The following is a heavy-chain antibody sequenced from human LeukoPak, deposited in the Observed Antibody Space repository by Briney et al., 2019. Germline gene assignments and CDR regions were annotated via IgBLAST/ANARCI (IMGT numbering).Heavy chain of an antibody. CDR2: ISGSGGHT. Sequence: GGSLRLSCAASGITFSSHAMSWVRQAPGKGLEWVSLISGSGGHTYYGDSVKGRITISRDNSTNRLYLQMNSLRPEDTAVYYCAKGGAATMRDGYNYYYYYLEVWGRGTTVTVSS. J-gene: IGHJ6*03. CDR3: AKGGAATMRDGYNYYYYYLEV. V-gene: IGHV3-23*01. CDR1: GITFSSHA. D-gene: IGHD5-24*01.